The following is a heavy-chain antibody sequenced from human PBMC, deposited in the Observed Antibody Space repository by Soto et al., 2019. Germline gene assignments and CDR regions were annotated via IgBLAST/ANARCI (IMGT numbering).Heavy chain of an antibody. CDR2: IYYSGSA. D-gene: IGHD6-6*01. CDR3: ARGGAAPYYYYGMDV. J-gene: IGHJ6*02. CDR1: GGSISSGGYS. Sequence: TSETLSLTCAVSGGSISSGGYSWSWIRQHPGKGLEWIGFIYYSGSAYYNPSLKSRVTISVDTSKNQFSLKLSSVTAADTAVYYCARGGAAPYYYYGMDVWGQGTKVTVSS. V-gene: IGHV4-31*11.